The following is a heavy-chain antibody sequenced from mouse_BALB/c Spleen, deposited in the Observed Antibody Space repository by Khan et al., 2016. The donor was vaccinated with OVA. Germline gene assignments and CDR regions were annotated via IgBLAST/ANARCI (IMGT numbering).Heavy chain of an antibody. CDR1: GYIFTSYW. Sequence: VQLQESGGDLVRPGASVKLSCKTSGYIFTSYWIHWIKQWSGQGLEWIARIYPETGSTYYNEKFKDKATLTADISSSTAYMQLGSLKSEDSAVYFCARGSAFGNYLAYWGQGTLVTVSA. CDR3: ARGSAFGNYLAY. V-gene: IGHV1S132*01. J-gene: IGHJ3*01. CDR2: IYPETGST. D-gene: IGHD2-1*01.